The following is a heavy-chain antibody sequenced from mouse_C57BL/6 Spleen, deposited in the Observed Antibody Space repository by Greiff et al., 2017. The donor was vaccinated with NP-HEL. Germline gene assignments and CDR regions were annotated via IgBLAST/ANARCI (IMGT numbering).Heavy chain of an antibody. CDR3: ANSNYGYFDV. CDR1: GYAFTNYL. Sequence: QVQLKESGAELVRPGTSVKVSCKASGYAFTNYLIEWVKQRPGQGLEWIGVINPGSGGTNYNEKFKGKATLTADKSSSTAYMQLSSLTSEDSAVYFCANSNYGYFDVWGTGTTVTVSS. CDR2: INPGSGGT. D-gene: IGHD2-5*01. J-gene: IGHJ1*03. V-gene: IGHV1-54*01.